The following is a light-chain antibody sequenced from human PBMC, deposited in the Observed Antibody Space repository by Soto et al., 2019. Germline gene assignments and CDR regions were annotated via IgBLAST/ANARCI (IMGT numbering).Light chain of an antibody. CDR2: HTS. CDR1: QDPGNW. Sequence: DIQMTQSPPYVSASVGDRVTISCRASQDPGNWLSWVHQKPGGAPNLLIFHTSRRKSGVPPRFAGRGSGTEVTLTFSSLQPKDFGTYYCQHADGLRALTFRGGTAVEI. J-gene: IGKJ4*01. V-gene: IGKV1-12*01. CDR3: QHADGLRALT.